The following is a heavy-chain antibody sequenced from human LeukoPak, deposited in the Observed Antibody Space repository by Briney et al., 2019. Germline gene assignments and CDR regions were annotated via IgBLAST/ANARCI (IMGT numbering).Heavy chain of an antibody. D-gene: IGHD2-2*01. V-gene: IGHV3-30*02. Sequence: GGSLRLSCAASGFTFSSYGMHWVRQAPGKGLDWVAFIRYDGSNKYYADSVKGRFTISRDNSKNTLYLQMNSLRAEDTAVYYCAKDLRCSSTSCYPFGYWGQGTLVTVSS. J-gene: IGHJ4*02. CDR1: GFTFSSYG. CDR2: IRYDGSNK. CDR3: AKDLRCSSTSCYPFGY.